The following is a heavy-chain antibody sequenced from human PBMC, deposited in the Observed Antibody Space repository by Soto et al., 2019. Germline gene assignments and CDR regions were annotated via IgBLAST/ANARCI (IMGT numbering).Heavy chain of an antibody. D-gene: IGHD3-22*01. Sequence: GASVKVSCKASGYTFTGYYRHWVRQAPGQGLEWMGWINPNSGGTKSAQKFQGRVTMTRDTSISTAYMELSRLRSDDTAVYYCAGRKGDYYDSSGYHYYFDYWGQGTLVTVSS. CDR2: INPNSGGT. J-gene: IGHJ4*02. CDR3: AGRKGDYYDSSGYHYYFDY. V-gene: IGHV1-2*02. CDR1: GYTFTGYY.